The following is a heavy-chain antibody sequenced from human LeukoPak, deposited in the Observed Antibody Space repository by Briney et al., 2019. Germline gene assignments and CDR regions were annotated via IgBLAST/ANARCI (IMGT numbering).Heavy chain of an antibody. V-gene: IGHV4-59*08. Sequence: SETLSLTCTVSGASIRNYYWSWIRQSPGKGLEWIGYIYYSGSTNYNPSLESRVTISVDTSKNQFSLKLSSVTAADTAVYYCARHSGGPFTNFDYWGQGTLVTVSS. CDR3: ARHSGGPFTNFDY. CDR2: IYYSGST. J-gene: IGHJ4*02. D-gene: IGHD3-16*01. CDR1: GASIRNYY.